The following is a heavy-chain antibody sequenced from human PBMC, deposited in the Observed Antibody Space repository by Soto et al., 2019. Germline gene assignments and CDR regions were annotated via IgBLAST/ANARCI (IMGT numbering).Heavy chain of an antibody. D-gene: IGHD6-6*01. J-gene: IGHJ4*02. CDR3: ARGGLIAAEFDY. CDR1: GYTFTSYD. V-gene: IGHV1-8*01. CDR2: TNPNSGNT. Sequence: ASVKVSCKASGYTFTSYDINWVRQATGQGLEWMGWTNPNSGNTGYAQKFQGRVTMTRNTSISTAYMELSSLRSEDTAVYYCARGGLIAAEFDYWGQGTLVTVSS.